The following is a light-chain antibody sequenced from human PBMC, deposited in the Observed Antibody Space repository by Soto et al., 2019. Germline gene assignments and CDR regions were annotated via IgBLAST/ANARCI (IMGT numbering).Light chain of an antibody. CDR3: CSYASSSTLV. V-gene: IGLV2-23*01. Sequence: ALTQPASVSGSPGQSITISCTGTSSDVGSYNLVSWYQQHPGKAPKLMIYEGSKRPSGVSNRFSGSKSGNTASLTISGLQAEDEADYYCCSYASSSTLVFGGGTKLTVL. J-gene: IGLJ2*01. CDR2: EGS. CDR1: SSDVGSYNL.